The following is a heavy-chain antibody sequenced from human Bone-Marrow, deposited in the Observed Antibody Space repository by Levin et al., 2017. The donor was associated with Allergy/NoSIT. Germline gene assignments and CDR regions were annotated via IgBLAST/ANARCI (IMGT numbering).Heavy chain of an antibody. D-gene: IGHD1-26*01. V-gene: IGHV1-2*06. J-gene: IGHJ4*02. CDR3: TRKAGGGFDY. CDR2: IGPGSGGT. CDR1: GYTFTDYY. Sequence: PAASVKVSCKASGYTFTDYYIHWVRHVPGQGLEWMGRIGPGSGGTDYPQRSQGRVTMKIDSSITTVHMDMDGLTSDDTAIYYCTRKAGGGFDYWGQGTLVTVSS.